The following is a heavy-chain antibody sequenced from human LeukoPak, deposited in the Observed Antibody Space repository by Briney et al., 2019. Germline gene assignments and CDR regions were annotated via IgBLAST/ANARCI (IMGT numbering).Heavy chain of an antibody. J-gene: IGHJ5*02. CDR1: GGSISSYY. CDR2: VYYSGST. V-gene: IGHV4-59*12. Sequence: PSETLSLTCTVSGGSISSYYWSWIRRPPGKGLEWIGYVYYSGSTNYNPALKSRVTISVDTSKNQFSLKLSSVTAADTAVYYCARPRPNYYGSGSYYNPWGQGTLVTVSS. CDR3: ARPRPNYYGSGSYYNP. D-gene: IGHD3-10*01.